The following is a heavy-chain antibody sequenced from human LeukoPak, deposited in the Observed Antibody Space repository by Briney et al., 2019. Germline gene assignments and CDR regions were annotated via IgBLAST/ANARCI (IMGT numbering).Heavy chain of an antibody. CDR3: ARDIGRYCGGDCYSSNWFDP. J-gene: IGHJ5*02. CDR1: GFTFSSYG. CDR2: INTDGSTT. Sequence: AGGSLRLSCAASGFTFSSYGMSWVRQAPGKGLVWVSHINTDGSTTTYADSVKGRFTISRDNAKNTVYLQMNSLRAEDTAVYYCARDIGRYCGGDCYSSNWFDPWGQGTLVTVSS. V-gene: IGHV3-74*01. D-gene: IGHD2-21*02.